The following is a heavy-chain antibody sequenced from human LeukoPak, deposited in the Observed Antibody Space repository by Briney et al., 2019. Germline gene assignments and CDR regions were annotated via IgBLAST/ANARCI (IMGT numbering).Heavy chain of an antibody. CDR1: GGAISSSSYY. V-gene: IGHV4-39*07. J-gene: IGHJ5*02. CDR3: AKVHTVTYAQFDP. D-gene: IGHD4-17*01. CDR2: LSHSGST. Sequence: PSETLSLTCTVSGGAISSSSYYWAWIRQPPGRGLEWIASLSHSGSTYYNPSLKSRVTISVDTSKKQLSLKVNSVTAADTAVYYCAKVHTVTYAQFDPWGPGTLVTVSS.